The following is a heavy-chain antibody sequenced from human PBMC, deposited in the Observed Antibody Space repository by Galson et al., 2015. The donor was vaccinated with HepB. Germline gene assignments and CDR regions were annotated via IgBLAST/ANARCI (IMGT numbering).Heavy chain of an antibody. CDR3: ARWPIAAAYNWFDP. CDR1: GGSISSSNW. V-gene: IGHV4-4*02. CDR2: IYHSGST. D-gene: IGHD6-13*01. Sequence: ETLSLTCAVSGGSISSSNWWSWVRQPPGKGLEWIGEIYHSGSTNYNPSLKSRVTISVDKSKNQFSLKLSSVTAADTAVYYCARWPIAAAYNWFDPWGQGTLVTVSS. J-gene: IGHJ5*02.